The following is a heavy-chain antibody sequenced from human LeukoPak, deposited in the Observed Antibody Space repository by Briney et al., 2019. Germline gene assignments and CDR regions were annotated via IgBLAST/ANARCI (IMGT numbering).Heavy chain of an antibody. CDR3: ARAAGGDY. J-gene: IGHJ4*02. D-gene: IGHD2-15*01. CDR1: VFTFSIYW. CDR2: INSDWSST. V-gene: IGHV3-74*01. Sequence: PGGSLRLSCAPSVFTFSIYWIHWVRQAPGKGLVWVSRINSDWSSTSYADSVKGRFTIYRDYAKNTLYLQMNSLRAEDTAVYYCARAAGGDYWGQGTLVTVSS.